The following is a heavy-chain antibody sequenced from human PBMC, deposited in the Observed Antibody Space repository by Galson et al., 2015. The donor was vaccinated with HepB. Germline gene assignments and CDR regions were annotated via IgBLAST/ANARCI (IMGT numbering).Heavy chain of an antibody. CDR2: ISGSGGST. D-gene: IGHD2-2*01. CDR3: AKVGVWVGRDYIVVVPAAGYYFDY. CDR1: GFTFSSYA. Sequence: SLRLSCAASGFTFSSYAMSWVRQAPGKGLEWVSAISGSGGSTYYADSVKGRFTISRDNSKNTLYLQMNSLRAEDTAVYYCAKVGVWVGRDYIVVVPAAGYYFDYWGQGTLVTVSS. J-gene: IGHJ4*02. V-gene: IGHV3-23*01.